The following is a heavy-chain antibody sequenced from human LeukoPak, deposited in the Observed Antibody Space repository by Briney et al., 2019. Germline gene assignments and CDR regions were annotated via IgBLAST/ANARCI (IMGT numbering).Heavy chain of an antibody. CDR3: ARGDTMIVVGVFDY. CDR2: ISYDGSNK. CDR1: GFTFSSYA. J-gene: IGHJ4*02. Sequence: GSLRLSCAASGFTFSSYAMHWVRQAPGKGLEWVAVISYDGSNKYYADSVKGRFTISRDNSKNTLYLQMNSLRAEDTAVYYCARGDTMIVVGVFDYWGQGTLVTVSS. D-gene: IGHD3-22*01. V-gene: IGHV3-30-3*01.